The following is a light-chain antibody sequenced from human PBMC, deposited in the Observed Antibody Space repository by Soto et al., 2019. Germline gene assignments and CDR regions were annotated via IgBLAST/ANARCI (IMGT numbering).Light chain of an antibody. J-gene: IGKJ5*01. CDR3: QHYLNYPIT. V-gene: IGKV1-8*01. Sequence: AIRMTQSPSSLSASTGDTVTITCRASQDIGSVLAWYQQKPGTAPKVLISGASNLHGGVPSRFSGSGSRTDFTLTITHLQPEDFATYYCQHYLNYPITFGQGTRLEIK. CDR2: GAS. CDR1: QDIGSV.